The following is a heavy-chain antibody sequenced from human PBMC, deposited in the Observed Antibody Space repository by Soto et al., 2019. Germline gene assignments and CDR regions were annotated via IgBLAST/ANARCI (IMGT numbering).Heavy chain of an antibody. CDR1: GGSFSGYY. CDR2: IIHTGST. V-gene: IGHV4-34*12. J-gene: IGHJ4*02. Sequence: QVQLQQWGAGLLKPSETLSLTCAVSGGSFSGYYWSWIRQSPGKGLEWIGEIIHTGSTNYNPSLKSRITISVDTSKKQFSLKLSSVTAADTAVYYCARVGQPPSDYWGQGTLVTVSS. CDR3: ARVGQPPSDY. D-gene: IGHD2-2*01.